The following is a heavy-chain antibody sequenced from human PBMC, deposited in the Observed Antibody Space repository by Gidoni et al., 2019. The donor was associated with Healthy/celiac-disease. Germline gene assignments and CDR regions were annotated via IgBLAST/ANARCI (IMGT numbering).Heavy chain of an antibody. D-gene: IGHD3-22*01. CDR1: GFTFSSYG. CDR2: ISYDGSNK. CDR3: AKEMYYYDSSGPDY. V-gene: IGHV3-30*18. Sequence: QVQLVESGGGVVQPGRSLRLSCAASGFTFSSYGMHWVRQAPGKGLEWVAVISYDGSNKYYADSVKGRFNISRDNSKNTLYLQMNSLRAEDTAVYYCAKEMYYYDSSGPDYWGQGTLVTVSS. J-gene: IGHJ4*02.